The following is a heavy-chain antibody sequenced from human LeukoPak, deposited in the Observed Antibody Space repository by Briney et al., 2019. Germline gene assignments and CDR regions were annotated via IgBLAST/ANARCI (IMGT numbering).Heavy chain of an antibody. V-gene: IGHV4-4*07. J-gene: IGHJ3*02. Sequence: SETLSLTCAVSGGSISDFSWNWIRQPAGKGLEWIGHIYNSGTTNYNPSLKSRVTMSVDTFKNQFSLKVTSMTAADTAVYYCARSATAADDAFDIWGQGTRVIVSS. CDR1: GGSISDFS. D-gene: IGHD6-13*01. CDR2: IYNSGTT. CDR3: ARSATAADDAFDI.